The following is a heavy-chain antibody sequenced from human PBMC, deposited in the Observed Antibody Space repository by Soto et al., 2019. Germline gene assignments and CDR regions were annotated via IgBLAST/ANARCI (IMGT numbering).Heavy chain of an antibody. CDR1: GGSFSGYY. J-gene: IGHJ5*02. Sequence: SETLSLTCAVYGGSFSGYYWSWIRQPPGKGLEWIGEINHSGSTNYNPSLKSRVTISVDTSKNQFSLKLSSVTAADTAVYYCARYEYQLPNWFDPWGQGTLVT. V-gene: IGHV4-34*01. CDR2: INHSGST. D-gene: IGHD2-2*01. CDR3: ARYEYQLPNWFDP.